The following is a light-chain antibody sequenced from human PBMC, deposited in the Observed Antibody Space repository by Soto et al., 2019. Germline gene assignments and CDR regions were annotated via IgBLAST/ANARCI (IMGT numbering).Light chain of an antibody. V-gene: IGKV1-39*01. J-gene: IGKJ3*01. CDR1: QSISSY. CDR2: AAS. Sequence: DLQMTQSPSSLSASVGDRVTITCRASQSISSYLNWYQQKPGKAPKLLIYAASSLQSGVPSRFSGSGSGTDFTLTISSLQPEDFANYYGQQSYSTPPFTFGPGTKVDIK. CDR3: QQSYSTPPFT.